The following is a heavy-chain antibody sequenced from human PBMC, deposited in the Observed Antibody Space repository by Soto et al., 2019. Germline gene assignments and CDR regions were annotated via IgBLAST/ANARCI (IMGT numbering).Heavy chain of an antibody. CDR3: ARDSGHSSSWYGPNYYYYYGMDV. Sequence: SQTLSLTCAISGDSVSSNSAAWNWIRQSPSRGLEWLGRTYYRSKWYNDYAVSVKSRITINPDTSKNQFSLQLNSVTPEDTAVYYCARDSGHSSSWYGPNYYYYYGMDVWGQGTTVTVSS. J-gene: IGHJ6*02. CDR2: TYYRSKWYN. V-gene: IGHV6-1*01. CDR1: GDSVSSNSAA. D-gene: IGHD6-13*01.